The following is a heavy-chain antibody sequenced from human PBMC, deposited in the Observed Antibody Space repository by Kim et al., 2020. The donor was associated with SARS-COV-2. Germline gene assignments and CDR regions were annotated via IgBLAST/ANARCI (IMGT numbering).Heavy chain of an antibody. V-gene: IGHV3-23*01. Sequence: GGSLRLSCVASGFTFSTFAMSWVRQAPGKGLEWVSAISGSGGSTYYADSVKGRFTISRDNSKNTLYLQMNSLRAEDTAAYHCAKGGHGCLNGICYRGMDVWGQGTTVTVSS. CDR1: GFTFSTFA. CDR2: ISGSGGST. D-gene: IGHD2-8*01. CDR3: AKGGHGCLNGICYRGMDV. J-gene: IGHJ6*02.